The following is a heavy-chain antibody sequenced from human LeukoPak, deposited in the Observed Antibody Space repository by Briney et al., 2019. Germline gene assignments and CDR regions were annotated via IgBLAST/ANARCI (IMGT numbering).Heavy chain of an antibody. V-gene: IGHV4-38-2*02. D-gene: IGHD5-24*01. J-gene: IGHJ5*02. CDR2: IYHSGST. CDR1: GYSISSGYY. CDR3: AREVNVEMATMVWFDP. Sequence: SETLSLTCTVSGYSISSGYYWGWIRQPPGKGLEWIGSIYHSGSTYYNPSLKSRVTISVDTSKNQFSLKLSSVTAADTAVYYCAREVNVEMATMVWFDPWGQGTLVTVSS.